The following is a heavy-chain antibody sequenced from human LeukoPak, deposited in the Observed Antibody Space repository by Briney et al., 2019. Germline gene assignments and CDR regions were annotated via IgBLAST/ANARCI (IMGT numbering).Heavy chain of an antibody. D-gene: IGHD2-2*01. CDR2: ISSSSSYI. CDR1: GFTFSSYS. J-gene: IGHJ4*02. V-gene: IGHV3-21*01. CDR3: ARDVYCNSTSCSHHFDY. Sequence: GGSLRLSCAASGFTFSSYSMNWVRQAPGKGLEWVSSISSSSSYIYYADSVKGQFTISRDNAKNSLYLQMNSLRAEDTAVYYCARDVYCNSTSCSHHFDYWGQGTLVTVSS.